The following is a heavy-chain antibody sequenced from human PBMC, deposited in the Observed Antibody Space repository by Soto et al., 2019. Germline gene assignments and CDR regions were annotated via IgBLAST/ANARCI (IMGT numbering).Heavy chain of an antibody. D-gene: IGHD6-19*01. CDR1: GYTSTDYW. J-gene: IGHJ6*02. CDR3: ARHSSNFRYYYYAMDV. V-gene: IGHV5-51*07. CDR2: ISHGDYDT. Sequence: GELLNISCKAGGYTSTDYWICWVQELPEKRLEWVGMISHGDYDTKYNPSFRGDATITVDKATSTAYLQWNTLKASDTAMYYCARHSSNFRYYYYAMDVWGQGTTVTVSS.